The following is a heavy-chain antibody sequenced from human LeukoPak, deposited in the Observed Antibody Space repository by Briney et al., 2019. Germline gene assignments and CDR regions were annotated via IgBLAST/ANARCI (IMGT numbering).Heavy chain of an antibody. CDR2: ISSSGSTI. CDR1: GFTFSDYY. V-gene: IGHV3-11*01. J-gene: IGHJ6*02. Sequence: GGSLRLSCAASGFTFSDYYMSWIRQAPGKGLEWVSYISSSGSTIYYADSVKGRFTISRDNAKNSLYLQMNSLRAEDTAVYYCARSSSSHYYYYGMDVWGQGTTVTASS. CDR3: ARSSSSHYYYYGMDV. D-gene: IGHD6-13*01.